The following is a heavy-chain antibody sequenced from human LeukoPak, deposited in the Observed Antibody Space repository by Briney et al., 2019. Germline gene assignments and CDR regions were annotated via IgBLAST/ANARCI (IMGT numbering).Heavy chain of an antibody. CDR1: GFTVTSNY. J-gene: IGHJ4*02. Sequence: GGSLRLSCAASGFTVTSNYMSWVRQTPGQGRLEWVSVIYTDGRTFYTGSVTGRFTISRDNSKNTLYLQMNSQRAEDTAVYYCARGQIYGTGSYFFDHWGQGTLVTVSS. CDR2: IYTDGRT. CDR3: ARGQIYGTGSYFFDH. D-gene: IGHD3-10*01. V-gene: IGHV3-66*01.